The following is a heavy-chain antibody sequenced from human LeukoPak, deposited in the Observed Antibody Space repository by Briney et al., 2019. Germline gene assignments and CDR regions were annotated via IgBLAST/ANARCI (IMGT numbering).Heavy chain of an antibody. V-gene: IGHV3-21*01. CDR1: GFTFSSYS. Sequence: GGSLRLSCAASGFTFSSYSMNWVCQAPGKGLEWVSSISSSSSYIYYADSVKGRFTISRDNAKNSLYLQMNSLRAEDTAVYYCASERAYSSGWYPFQHWGQGTLVTVSS. J-gene: IGHJ1*01. CDR3: ASERAYSSGWYPFQH. D-gene: IGHD6-19*01. CDR2: ISSSSSYI.